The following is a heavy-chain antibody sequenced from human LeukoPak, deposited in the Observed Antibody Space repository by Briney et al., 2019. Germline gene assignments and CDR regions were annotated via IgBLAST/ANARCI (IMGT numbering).Heavy chain of an antibody. CDR1: GFTFSSYG. D-gene: IGHD3-9*01. CDR3: AKDHDILTGYFDY. V-gene: IGHV3-30*18. CDR2: ISYDGSNK. J-gene: IGHJ4*02. Sequence: PGGSLRLSCAASGFTFSSYGMHWVRQAPGKGLEWVAVISYDGSNKYYADSVKGRFTISRDNSKNTLYLQMNGLRAEDTAVYYCAKDHDILTGYFDYWGQGTLVTVSS.